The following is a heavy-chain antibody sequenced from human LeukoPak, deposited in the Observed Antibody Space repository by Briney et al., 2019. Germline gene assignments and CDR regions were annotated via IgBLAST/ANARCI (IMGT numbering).Heavy chain of an antibody. CDR2: IDPSTGGT. CDR3: ARGNNYGSGSLFYG. J-gene: IGHJ4*02. Sequence: ASVKVSCKSSGYMFTSHGIHWLRQAPGQGLEWMGWIDPSTGGTNYAQNFQGRVTMTRDTSTTTVYMELSSLKSDDTAVYHCARGNNYGSGSLFYGWGQGTLVTVSS. CDR1: GYMFTSHG. D-gene: IGHD3-10*01. V-gene: IGHV1-2*02.